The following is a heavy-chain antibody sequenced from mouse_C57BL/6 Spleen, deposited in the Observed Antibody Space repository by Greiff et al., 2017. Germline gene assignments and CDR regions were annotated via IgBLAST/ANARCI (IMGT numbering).Heavy chain of an antibody. J-gene: IGHJ2*01. CDR1: GYAFSSSW. Sequence: VQLQQSGPELVKPGASVKISCKASGYAFSSSWMNWVKQRPGKGLEWIGRIYPGDGDTNYNGKFKGKATLTADKSSSTAYMQLSSLTSEDSAVYFCARHYDYGSYYFDYWGQGTTLTVSS. CDR3: ARHYDYGSYYFDY. D-gene: IGHD2-4*01. V-gene: IGHV1-82*01. CDR2: IYPGDGDT.